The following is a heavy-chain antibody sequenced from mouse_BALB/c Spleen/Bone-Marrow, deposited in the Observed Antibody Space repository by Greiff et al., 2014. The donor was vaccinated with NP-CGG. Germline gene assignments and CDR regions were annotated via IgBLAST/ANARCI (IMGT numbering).Heavy chain of an antibody. CDR3: ARSGERYGAMDY. J-gene: IGHJ4*01. V-gene: IGHV5-4*02. Sequence: EVQVVESGGGLVKPGGSLKLSCAASGFTFSDFYMFWFRQTPEKRLEWVATISNGGTYTYYPDNVKGRFTISRDNAKNNLYLQMSSLKSEDTAMYYCARSGERYGAMDYWGQGTSVTVTS. CDR1: GFTFSDFY. D-gene: IGHD1-1*02. CDR2: ISNGGTYT.